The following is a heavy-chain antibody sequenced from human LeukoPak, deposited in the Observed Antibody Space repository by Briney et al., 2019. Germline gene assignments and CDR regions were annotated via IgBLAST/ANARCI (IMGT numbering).Heavy chain of an antibody. CDR1: GGSISSYY. V-gene: IGHV4-59*08. Sequence: KTSETLSLTCTVSGGSISSYYWSWIRQPPGKGLEWIGYIYYSGSTDSNPSLKSRVTISVDTSKNQISLKLSSVTAADTAVYYCARTYCRGGSCHFDYWGQGTLVTVSS. D-gene: IGHD2-15*01. CDR3: ARTYCRGGSCHFDY. CDR2: IYYSGST. J-gene: IGHJ4*02.